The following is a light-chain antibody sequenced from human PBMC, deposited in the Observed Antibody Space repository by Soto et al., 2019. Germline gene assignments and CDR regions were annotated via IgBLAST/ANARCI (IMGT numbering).Light chain of an antibody. V-gene: IGKV3-20*01. CDR3: QQYGYSPIT. CDR2: DAS. CDR1: QSVSRTY. Sequence: EIVLTQSPDTLSLSPGERATLSCRASQSVSRTYLAWYQQKPGQAPRLLIYDASNRATGFPDRFSGSGSGTNFTLTISRLEPEDFALYYCQQYGYSPITFGQGTRLEIK. J-gene: IGKJ5*01.